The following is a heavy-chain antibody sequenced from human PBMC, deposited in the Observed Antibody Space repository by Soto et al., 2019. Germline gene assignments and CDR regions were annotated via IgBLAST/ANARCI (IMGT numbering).Heavy chain of an antibody. V-gene: IGHV1-18*01. CDR1: GYTFTSYG. J-gene: IGHJ4*02. D-gene: IGHD3-10*01. CDR2: ISAYNGNT. CDR3: PRERVYYGSASAFDY. Sequence: ASVKVSCKASGYTFTSYGISWVRQAPGQGLEWMGWISAYNGNTNYAQKLQGRVTMTTDTSTSTAYMELRSLRSDDTAVYYCPRERVYYGSASAFDYWGQGTLVTVSS.